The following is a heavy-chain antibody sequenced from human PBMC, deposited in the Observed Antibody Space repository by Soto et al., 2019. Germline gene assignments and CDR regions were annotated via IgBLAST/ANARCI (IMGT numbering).Heavy chain of an antibody. D-gene: IGHD3-16*01. CDR2: IDWDDDK. CDR3: ARTRGGALDY. CDR1: GFSLSTSGMR. V-gene: IGHV2-70*04. Sequence: SGPTLVNPTQTLTLTRTFSGFSLSTSGMRVSWIRQPPGKALEWLARIDWDDDKFYSTSLKTRLTISKDTSKNQVVLTMTNMDPVDTATYYCARTRGGALDYWGQGTLVTVSS. J-gene: IGHJ4*02.